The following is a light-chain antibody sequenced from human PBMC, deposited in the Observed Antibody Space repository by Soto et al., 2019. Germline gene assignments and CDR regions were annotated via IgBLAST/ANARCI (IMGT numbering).Light chain of an antibody. CDR1: SSDVGGSNY. V-gene: IGLV2-14*01. CDR2: DVS. CDR3: SSYTSSSLYV. Sequence: QSVLTQPASVSGSPGQSITISCTGTSSDVGGSNYVSWYQQLPGKAPKLMIYDVSDRPSGVSNRFSGSKPGNTASLTISGLQAEDEADYYCSSYTSSSLYVFGTGTKVTVL. J-gene: IGLJ1*01.